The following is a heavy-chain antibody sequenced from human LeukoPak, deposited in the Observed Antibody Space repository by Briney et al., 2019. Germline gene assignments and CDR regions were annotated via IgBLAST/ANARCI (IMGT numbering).Heavy chain of an antibody. J-gene: IGHJ4*02. V-gene: IGHV4-39*01. D-gene: IGHD3-10*01. CDR2: IYYSGST. CDR3: ARHYGSGSYKPPYYFDY. Sequence: SETLSLTCTVSGGSISSSSYYWGWIRQPPGKGLEWIASIYYSGSTYYNPSLKSRVTISVDTSKNQFSLKLSSVTAADTAVYYCARHYGSGSYKPPYYFDYWGQGTLVTVSS. CDR1: GGSISSSSYY.